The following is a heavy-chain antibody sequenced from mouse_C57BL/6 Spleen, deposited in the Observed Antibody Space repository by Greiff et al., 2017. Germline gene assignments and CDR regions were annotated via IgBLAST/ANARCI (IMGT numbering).Heavy chain of an antibody. V-gene: IGHV3-6*01. CDR3: ARRDYYGSEDAMDY. J-gene: IGHJ4*01. CDR1: GYSITSGYY. D-gene: IGHD1-1*01. CDR2: ISYDGSN. Sequence: EVQLQESGPGLVKPSQSLSLTCSVTGYSITSGYYWNWIRQFPGNKLEWMGYISYDGSNNYNPSLKNRISITRDTSKNQFFLKLNSVTTEDTATYYCARRDYYGSEDAMDYWGQGTSVTVSS.